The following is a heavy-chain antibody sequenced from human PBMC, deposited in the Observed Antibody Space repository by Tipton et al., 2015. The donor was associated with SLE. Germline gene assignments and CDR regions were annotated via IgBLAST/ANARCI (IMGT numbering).Heavy chain of an antibody. CDR1: GFTFRDSS. D-gene: IGHD5-12*01. CDR3: VRGDPPGDIMGTFHYYFCMDV. CDR2: VSYDATNK. J-gene: IGHJ6*02. V-gene: IGHV3-30*04. Sequence: SLRLSCAATGFTFRDSSMHWVRQAPGKGLEWVAFVSYDATNKYYVDSVKGRFTISKDNSKNTLYLQMNSLRPEDTAVYYCVRGDPPGDIMGTFHYYFCMDVWGQGTTVTVSS.